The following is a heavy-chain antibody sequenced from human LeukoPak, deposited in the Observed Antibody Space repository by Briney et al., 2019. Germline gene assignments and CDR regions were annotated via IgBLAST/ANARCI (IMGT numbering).Heavy chain of an antibody. Sequence: NPSETLSLTCTVSGGSISSSIYYWGWIRQPPGKGLDWSGSIYYSGSTYYNPSLKSRVTISVDTSKNQFSLKLSSVTAADTAVYYCAGAMTGNDAFDIWGQGTMVTVSS. CDR1: GGSISSSIYY. CDR2: IYYSGST. CDR3: AGAMTGNDAFDI. J-gene: IGHJ3*02. V-gene: IGHV4-39*01. D-gene: IGHD3-9*01.